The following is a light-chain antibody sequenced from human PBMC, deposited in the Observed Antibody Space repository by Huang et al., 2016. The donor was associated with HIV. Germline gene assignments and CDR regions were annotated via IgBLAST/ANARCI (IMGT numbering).Light chain of an antibody. Sequence: EIVMTQSPATLSVSPGERATLSCMASESVSINLAWYQQKPGQAPRLLIYGESTRTSGIPARFSGSGSGTEFTLTISGLQFEDFAVYYCQQYNDWPYTFGQGTKLEIK. V-gene: IGKV3-15*01. J-gene: IGKJ2*01. CDR1: ESVSIN. CDR2: GES. CDR3: QQYNDWPYT.